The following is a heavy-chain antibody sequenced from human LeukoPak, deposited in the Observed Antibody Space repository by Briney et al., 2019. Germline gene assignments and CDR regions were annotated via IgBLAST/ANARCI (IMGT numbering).Heavy chain of an antibody. CDR3: TAPRGPRNGYYLSDY. V-gene: IGHV3-15*01. D-gene: IGHD3-22*01. Sequence: GGSLRLSCAASGFTFSNARMNWVRQAPGKGLEWVGHIKSKSDGGTTDYAAPVKGRFTISRDDSANMLYLQMNSLEPEDIAVYYCTAPRGPRNGYYLSDYWGQGTLVTVSS. CDR1: GFTFSNAR. CDR2: IKSKSDGGTT. J-gene: IGHJ4*02.